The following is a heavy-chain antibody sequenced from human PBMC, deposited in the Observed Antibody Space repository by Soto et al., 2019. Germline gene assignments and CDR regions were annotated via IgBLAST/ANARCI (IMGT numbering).Heavy chain of an antibody. Sequence: EVHLVETGGGLIQPGGSLRVSCAASGFSVSSSYLSWVRQAPGKGLEWVSVIYSGGRTRYADSLKGRFTISRDNSKNMLYLQMNSLRAEDTAVYYCARHDDYGDYVGHWGQGTLVTVSS. CDR3: ARHDDYGDYVGH. CDR1: GFSVSSSY. V-gene: IGHV3-53*02. J-gene: IGHJ4*02. D-gene: IGHD4-17*01. CDR2: IYSGGRT.